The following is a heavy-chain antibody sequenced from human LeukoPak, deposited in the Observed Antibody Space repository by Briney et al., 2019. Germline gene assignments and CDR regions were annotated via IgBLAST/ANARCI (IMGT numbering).Heavy chain of an antibody. CDR3: VGEGRY. CDR1: VFTFSSYA. Sequence: GGSLRLSCAASVFTFSSYAMTWVRQAPGKRLEWVSTISQRRTSTYHADSQKGPFSITKDNSKNTLYLQMNNLTAEDTAVYYRVGEGRYWGQGTLVTVSS. D-gene: IGHD4-17*01. V-gene: IGHV3-23*01. J-gene: IGHJ4*02. CDR2: ISQRRTST.